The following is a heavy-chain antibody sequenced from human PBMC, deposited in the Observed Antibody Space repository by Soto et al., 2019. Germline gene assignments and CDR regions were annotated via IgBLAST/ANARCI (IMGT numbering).Heavy chain of an antibody. J-gene: IGHJ6*03. Sequence: PGGSLRLSCAASGFTFSSYAMSWVRQGPGKGLEWVSAMSGSGGSTYYADSVKGRFTISRDNSKNTLYLQMNSLRAEDTAVYYCAKVRSPVIDYYYYMDVWGKGTTVTVSS. CDR3: AKVRSPVIDYYYYMDV. V-gene: IGHV3-23*01. CDR2: MSGSGGST. CDR1: GFTFSSYA.